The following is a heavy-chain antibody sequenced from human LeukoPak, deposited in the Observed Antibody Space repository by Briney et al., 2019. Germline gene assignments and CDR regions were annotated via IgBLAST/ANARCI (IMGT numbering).Heavy chain of an antibody. CDR1: GYTFTSYG. Sequence: GASVKVSCKASGYTFTSYGISWVRQAPGQGLEWMGWISAYNGNTNYAQKLQGRVTMTTDTSTSTAYMELRSLRSDDTAVYYCARVYSDCSSTSCYREDFDYWGQGTLVTVSS. V-gene: IGHV1-18*01. D-gene: IGHD2-2*02. CDR2: ISAYNGNT. J-gene: IGHJ4*02. CDR3: ARVYSDCSSTSCYREDFDY.